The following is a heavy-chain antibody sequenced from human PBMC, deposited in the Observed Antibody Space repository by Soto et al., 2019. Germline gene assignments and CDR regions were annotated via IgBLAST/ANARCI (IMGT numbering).Heavy chain of an antibody. V-gene: IGHV4-38-2*02. J-gene: IGHJ4*02. Sequence: SETLSLTCAVSGYSISSGYYWGWIRQPPGKGLEWIGSIYHSGSTYYNPSLKSRVTISVDTSKNQFSLKLSSVTAADTAVYYCARDPDRHIVLMVYAIGYFDYWGQGTMVTVYS. CDR2: IYHSGST. CDR1: GYSISSGYY. CDR3: ARDPDRHIVLMVYAIGYFDY. D-gene: IGHD2-8*01.